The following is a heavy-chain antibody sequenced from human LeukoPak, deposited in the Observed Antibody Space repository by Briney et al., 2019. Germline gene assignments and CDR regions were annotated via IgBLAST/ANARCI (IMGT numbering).Heavy chain of an antibody. J-gene: IGHJ3*02. V-gene: IGHV1-8*03. CDR1: GYTFTSYD. D-gene: IGHD6-19*01. Sequence: ASVKVSCKASGYTFTSYDINWVRQATGQGLEWMGWMNPNSGNTGYAQKFQGRVTITRNTSTSTAYMELSSLRSEDTAVYYCARGLTVAGIWAFDIWGQGTMVTVSS. CDR3: ARGLTVAGIWAFDI. CDR2: MNPNSGNT.